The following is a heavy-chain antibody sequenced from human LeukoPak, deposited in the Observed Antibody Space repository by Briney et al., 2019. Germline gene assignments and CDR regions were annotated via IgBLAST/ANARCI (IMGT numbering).Heavy chain of an antibody. Sequence: ASVKVSCKASGYTFTSYAMNWVRQAPGQGLEWMGWINTNTGNPTYTQGFTGRFVFSLDTSVSTAYLQISSLKAEDTAVYYCARGALIAARLYYYYMDVWGKGTTVTVSS. CDR1: GYTFTSYA. J-gene: IGHJ6*03. CDR2: INTNTGNP. D-gene: IGHD6-6*01. CDR3: ARGALIAARLYYYYMDV. V-gene: IGHV7-4-1*02.